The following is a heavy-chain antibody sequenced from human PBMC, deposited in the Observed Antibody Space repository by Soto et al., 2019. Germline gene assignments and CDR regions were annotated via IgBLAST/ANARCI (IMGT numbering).Heavy chain of an antibody. CDR3: ARGGLRSRYSRATYSYYFCMDV. CDR2: INQMGST. J-gene: IGHJ6*03. Sequence: QVQLQQWGAGLLKPSETLSLTCTVYGGSFSIHYWSWIRQPPGKGLEWIGEINQMGSTNYKPSLTRRVTISVDTSKNHFSLKMNSVPAPGTAVYYCARGGLRSRYSRATYSYYFCMDVWGKGTTVTVSS. V-gene: IGHV4-34*01. CDR1: GGSFSIHY. D-gene: IGHD2-15*01.